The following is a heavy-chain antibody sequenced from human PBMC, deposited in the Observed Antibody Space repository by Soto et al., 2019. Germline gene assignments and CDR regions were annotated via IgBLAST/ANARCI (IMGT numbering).Heavy chain of an antibody. D-gene: IGHD6-6*01. CDR1: GYTFTSYD. J-gene: IGHJ6*03. CDR2: MNPNSGNT. Sequence: GASVKVSCKASGYTFTSYDINWVRQATGQGLEWMGWMNPNSGNTGYAQKFQGRVTMTRNTSISTAYMELSSLRSEDTAVYYCARVEVSSSSSTDYYYYMDVWGKGTTVTVSS. V-gene: IGHV1-8*01. CDR3: ARVEVSSSSSTDYYYYMDV.